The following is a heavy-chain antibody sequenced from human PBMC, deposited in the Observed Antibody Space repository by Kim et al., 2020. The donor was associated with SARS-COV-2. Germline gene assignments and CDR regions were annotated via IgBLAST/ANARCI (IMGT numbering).Heavy chain of an antibody. CDR2: IYYSGST. CDR1: GGSISSSSYY. V-gene: IGHV4-39*01. CDR3: ARHSGVLFGEFLNWFYP. J-gene: IGHJ5*02. Sequence: SETLSLTCTVSGGSISSSSYYWGWIRQPPGKGLEWIGSIYYSGSTYYNPSLKSRVTISVDTSKNQFSLKLSSVTAADTDVYYCARHSGVLFGEFLNWFYP. D-gene: IGHD3-10*02.